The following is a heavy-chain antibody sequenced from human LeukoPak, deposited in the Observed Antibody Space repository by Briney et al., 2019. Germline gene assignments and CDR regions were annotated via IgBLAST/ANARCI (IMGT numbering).Heavy chain of an antibody. J-gene: IGHJ3*01. CDR1: GFTFSTYA. V-gene: IGHV3-74*01. CDR2: IIGGGSST. CDR3: AREQEDCTGTTCYRAFDV. Sequence: GGSVSLSCAASGFTFSTYAMSCVRQAPGKGLGWVSSIIGGGSSTIYADSVKSRFSSSSDSAKKTWYLQMSSLRSEDTAVYYWAREQEDCTGTTCYRAFDVWGQGKMVTVS. D-gene: IGHD2-2*01.